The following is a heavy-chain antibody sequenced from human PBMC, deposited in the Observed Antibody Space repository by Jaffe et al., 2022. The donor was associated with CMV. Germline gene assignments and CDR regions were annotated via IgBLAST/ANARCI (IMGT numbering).Heavy chain of an antibody. Sequence: EVQLLESGGDLVQPGESLKLSCAASGFTLNNYGISWVRQAPGKGLEWVASIGGRGRSTFYADSVKGRFTISRDNSKNTLYLQMDSLKAEDTAVYYCAKEPNTYGYEGLDYWGQGTLVTVSS. CDR2: IGGRGRST. D-gene: IGHD5-18*01. V-gene: IGHV3-23*01. CDR3: AKEPNTYGYEGLDY. J-gene: IGHJ4*02. CDR1: GFTLNNYG.